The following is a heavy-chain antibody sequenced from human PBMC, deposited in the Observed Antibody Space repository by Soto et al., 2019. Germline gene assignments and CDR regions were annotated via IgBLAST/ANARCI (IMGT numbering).Heavy chain of an antibody. CDR1: GGTFSSYA. J-gene: IGHJ4*02. V-gene: IGHV1-69*13. CDR3: ANNPYYYDSSGYYFDY. D-gene: IGHD3-22*01. Sequence: SVKVSCKASGGTFSSYAISWVRQAPGQGLEWMGGIIPIFGTANYAQKFQGRVTITADESTSTAYMELSSLRSEDTAVYYCANNPYYYDSSGYYFDYWGQGTLVTVSS. CDR2: IIPIFGTA.